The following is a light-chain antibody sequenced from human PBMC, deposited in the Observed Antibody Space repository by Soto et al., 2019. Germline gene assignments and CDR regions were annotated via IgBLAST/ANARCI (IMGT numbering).Light chain of an antibody. CDR3: SSYAGTNNYV. J-gene: IGLJ1*01. CDR2: EVT. V-gene: IGLV2-8*01. CDR1: SSDVGGYNY. Sequence: QSVLTQPPSASGSPGQSVTISCTGTSSDVGGYNYVSWYQQHPGKAPKVMIYEVTKRPSGVHDRFSGSKSGNTASLTVSGLQDEDEADYYCSSYAGTNNYVFGTGTKLTVL.